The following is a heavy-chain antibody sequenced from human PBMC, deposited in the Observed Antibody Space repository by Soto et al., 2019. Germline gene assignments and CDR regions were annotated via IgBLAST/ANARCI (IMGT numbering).Heavy chain of an antibody. CDR2: ISGSGGST. CDR3: AKFQRGAPEDYFDY. CDR1: GFTFSSYA. V-gene: IGHV3-23*01. J-gene: IGHJ4*02. Sequence: EVQLLESGGGLVQPGGSLRLSCAASGFTFSSYAMSWVRQAPGKGLEWVSAISGSGGSTYYADSVKGRFTISRDNSKYPLTLHMSSLRADDTAVYYCAKFQRGAPEDYFDYVGQGTLVTVSS.